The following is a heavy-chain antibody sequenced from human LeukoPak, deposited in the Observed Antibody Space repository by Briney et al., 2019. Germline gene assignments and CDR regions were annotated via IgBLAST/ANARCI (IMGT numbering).Heavy chain of an antibody. V-gene: IGHV3-23*01. J-gene: IGHJ4*02. CDR3: ATLGGYSYGPFDY. CDR1: GFTFSSYA. Sequence: GGSLRLSCAASGFTFSSYAMSWVRQAPGKGLEWVSAISGSGGSTYYADSVKGRFTISRDNSKNTLYLQMNSLRAEDTAVYYCATLGGYSYGPFDYWGQGTLVTVSS. D-gene: IGHD5-18*01. CDR2: ISGSGGST.